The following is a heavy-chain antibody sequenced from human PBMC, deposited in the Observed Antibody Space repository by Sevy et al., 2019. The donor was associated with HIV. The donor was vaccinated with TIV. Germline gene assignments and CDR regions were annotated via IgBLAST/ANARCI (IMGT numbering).Heavy chain of an antibody. V-gene: IGHV3-21*01. D-gene: IGHD3-16*01. J-gene: IGHJ4*02. CDR3: ARWGKASFEDY. Sequence: GGSLRLSCAASGFTFSSYSMNWVRQAPGKGLEWVSSISSSSYIYYADSVKGRFTISKDNAKNSLYLQMNSLRAEDTAVYYCARWGKASFEDYWGQGTLVTVSS. CDR1: GFTFSSYS. CDR2: ISSSSYI.